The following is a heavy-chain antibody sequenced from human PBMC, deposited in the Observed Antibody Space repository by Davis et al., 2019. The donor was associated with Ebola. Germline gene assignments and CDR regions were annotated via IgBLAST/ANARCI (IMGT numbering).Heavy chain of an antibody. CDR1: GFTFSSYS. CDR2: ISSSGSTI. V-gene: IGHV3-48*04. J-gene: IGHJ6*02. CDR3: ARSFTTRKYYYGMDV. D-gene: IGHD3-3*01. Sequence: GGSLRLSCAASGFTFSSYSMNWVRQAPGKGLEWVSYISSSGSTIYYADSVKGRFTISRDNAKKSLYLQMNSLRAEDTAVYYCARSFTTRKYYYGMDVWGQGTTVTVSS.